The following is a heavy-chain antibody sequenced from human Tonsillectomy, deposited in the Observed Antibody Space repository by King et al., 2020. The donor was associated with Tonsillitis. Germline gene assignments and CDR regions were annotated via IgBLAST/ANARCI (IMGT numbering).Heavy chain of an antibody. V-gene: IGHV3-30*19. D-gene: IGHD5-18*01. CDR3: ARGLWTPYYYYYYIDV. Sequence: VQLVESGGGVVQPGRSLRLSCGASGFTFSSYVMHWVRQAPGKGREWVAIISYDGSNEYYADSMKGGFTISRDNSNTTLFLKMSSLRVDDTVVYSCARGLWTPYYYYYYIDVWGNGTTVTVSS. J-gene: IGHJ6*03. CDR1: GFTFSSYV. CDR2: ISYDGSNE.